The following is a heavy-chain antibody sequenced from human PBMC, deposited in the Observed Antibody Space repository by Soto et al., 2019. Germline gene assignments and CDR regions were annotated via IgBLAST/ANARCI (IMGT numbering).Heavy chain of an antibody. Sequence: PSETLSLTCAFYGGSFSGYYWSWIRQPTGKGLEWIGEINHSGSTNYNPSLKSRVTISVDTSKNQFSLKLRSVTAADTAVYYCARGRNDIVVVVVATFFDYWGQGALVTVSS. CDR1: GGSFSGYY. J-gene: IGHJ4*02. V-gene: IGHV4-34*01. CDR2: INHSGST. CDR3: ARGRNDIVVVVVATFFDY. D-gene: IGHD2-15*01.